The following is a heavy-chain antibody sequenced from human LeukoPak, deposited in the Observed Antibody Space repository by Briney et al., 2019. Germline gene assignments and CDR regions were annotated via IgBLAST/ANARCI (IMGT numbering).Heavy chain of an antibody. Sequence: SETLSLTCAVYGGSFSGYYWSWIRQPPGKGLEWIGEINHSGSTNYNPSLKSRVTISVDTSKNQFSLKLSSVTAADTAAYYCALTHYYDSSGRFDYWGQGTLVTVSS. D-gene: IGHD3-22*01. J-gene: IGHJ4*02. CDR1: GGSFSGYY. V-gene: IGHV4-34*01. CDR2: INHSGST. CDR3: ALTHYYDSSGRFDY.